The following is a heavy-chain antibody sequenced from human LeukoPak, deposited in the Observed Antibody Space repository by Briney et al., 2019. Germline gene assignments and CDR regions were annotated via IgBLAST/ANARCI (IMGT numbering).Heavy chain of an antibody. D-gene: IGHD4/OR15-4a*01. CDR2: ISSSSSYI. V-gene: IGHV3-21*01. CDR3: AREMGAGYYYYYGMDV. CDR1: GFTSSSYS. J-gene: IGHJ6*04. Sequence: GGSLRLSCAASGFTSSSYSMNWVRQAPGKGLEWVSSISSSSSYIYYADSVKGRFTISRDNAKNSLYLQMNSLRAEDTAVYYCAREMGAGYYYYYGMDVWGRGTTVTVSS.